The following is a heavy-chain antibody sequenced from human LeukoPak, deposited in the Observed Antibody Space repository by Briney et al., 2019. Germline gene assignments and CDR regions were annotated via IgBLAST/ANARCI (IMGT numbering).Heavy chain of an antibody. Sequence: ASVKVSCKASGYTFTSYDINWVRQATGQGLEWMGWMNPNSGNTGYAQKFQGRVTMTRNTSISTAYMELSSLRSEDTAVYYCARTTPPTYYYYYGMDVWGQGTTVTVSS. CDR3: ARTTPPTYYYYYGMDV. CDR2: MNPNSGNT. CDR1: GYTFTSYD. V-gene: IGHV1-8*01. D-gene: IGHD2-15*01. J-gene: IGHJ6*02.